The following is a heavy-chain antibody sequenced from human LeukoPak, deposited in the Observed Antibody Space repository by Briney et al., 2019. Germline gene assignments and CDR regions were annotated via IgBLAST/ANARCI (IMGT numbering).Heavy chain of an antibody. CDR2: INTDGSDT. CDR1: GFTFNSYW. D-gene: IGHD1-26*01. Sequence: GRSLRLSCAASGFTFNSYWMHWVRQAPGKGLVWVSRINTDGSDTDYADSVKGRFTVSRDSAKNTLYLQMNSLRADDTAVYYCARLSGNYQYYFDKWGQGTLVTVSS. CDR3: ARLSGNYQYYFDK. J-gene: IGHJ4*02. V-gene: IGHV3-74*01.